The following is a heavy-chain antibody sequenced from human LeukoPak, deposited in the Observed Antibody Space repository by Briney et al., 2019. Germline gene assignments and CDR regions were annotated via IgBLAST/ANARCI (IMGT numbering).Heavy chain of an antibody. CDR1: GFTFSSYA. CDR2: ISSGGGGT. D-gene: IGHD3-22*01. V-gene: IGHV3-23*01. CDR3: AKGPVVVITTSDY. J-gene: IGHJ4*02. Sequence: GGSLRLSCAASGFTFSSYAMNWVRQAPGTGLEWVSVISSGGGGTYYADSVRGRFTISRDNSKNTLYLQMNSLRAEDTAVYYCAKGPVVVITTSDYWGQGTLVTVSS.